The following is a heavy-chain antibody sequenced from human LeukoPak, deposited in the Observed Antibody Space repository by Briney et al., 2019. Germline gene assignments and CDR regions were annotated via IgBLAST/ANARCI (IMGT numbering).Heavy chain of an antibody. CDR2: ISAYNGNT. J-gene: IGHJ4*02. D-gene: IGHD3-10*01. Sequence: APVQVSCKASGYTFTSYGISWVRQAPGQGLEWMGWISAYNGNTNYAQKLQGRVTMTTDTSTSTAYMELRSLRSDDTAVYYCARVPLQILWFGKLLSPPDYWGQGTLVTVSS. CDR1: GYTFTSYG. CDR3: ARVPLQILWFGKLLSPPDY. V-gene: IGHV1-18*01.